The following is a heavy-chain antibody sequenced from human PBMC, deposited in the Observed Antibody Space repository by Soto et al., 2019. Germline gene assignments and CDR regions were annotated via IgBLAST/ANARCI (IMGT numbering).Heavy chain of an antibody. V-gene: IGHV1-69*12. CDR1: GGTFSSYA. CDR2: IIPIFGTA. D-gene: IGHD6-19*01. J-gene: IGHJ3*02. CDR3: ARDHAQWLTRGAFDI. Sequence: QVQLVQSGAEVKKPGSSVKVSCKASGGTFSSYAISWVRQAPGHGLEWMVGIIPIFGTANYAQKFQGRVTITADESTITAYMELSSLRSEDTAVYYCARDHAQWLTRGAFDIWCQGTMVTVSS.